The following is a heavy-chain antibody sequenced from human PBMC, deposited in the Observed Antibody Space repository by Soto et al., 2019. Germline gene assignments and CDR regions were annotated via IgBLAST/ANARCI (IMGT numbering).Heavy chain of an antibody. D-gene: IGHD5-18*01. J-gene: IGHJ5*02. CDR3: AKDWGVGYSYGYP. CDR1: GFTFSSYG. Sequence: GGSLRLSCAASGFTFSSYGMHWVRQAPGKGLEWVAVISYDGSNKYYADSVKGRFTISRDNSKNTLYLQMNSLRAEDTAVYYCAKDWGVGYSYGYPWGQGTLVTVS. CDR2: ISYDGSNK. V-gene: IGHV3-30*18.